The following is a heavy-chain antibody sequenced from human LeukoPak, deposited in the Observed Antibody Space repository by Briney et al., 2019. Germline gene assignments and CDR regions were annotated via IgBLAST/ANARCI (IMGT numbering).Heavy chain of an antibody. Sequence: SETLSLPCPVSGGSISRYYWSWIRQPTGKGLEWIAYIYYSGSTNYTPSLKSRVTISVDTSKNQFSLKLSSVTAADTAVYYCATFPFRGDTHYFDYWGQGILVTVSS. CDR2: IYYSGST. J-gene: IGHJ4*02. D-gene: IGHD3-10*01. CDR1: GGSISRYY. CDR3: ATFPFRGDTHYFDY. V-gene: IGHV4-59*01.